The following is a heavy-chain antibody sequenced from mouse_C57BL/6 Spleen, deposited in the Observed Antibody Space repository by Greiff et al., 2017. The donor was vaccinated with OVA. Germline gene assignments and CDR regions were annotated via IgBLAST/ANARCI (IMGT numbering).Heavy chain of an antibody. Sequence: QVQLQQSGAELVKPGASVKLSCKASGYTFTSYWMHWVKQRPGQGLEWIGMIHPNSGSTNYNEKFKSKATLTVDKSSSTAYMQLSSLTSEDSAVYYCAREGDEIFDYWGQGTTLTVSS. CDR3: AREGDEIFDY. J-gene: IGHJ2*01. V-gene: IGHV1-64*01. CDR1: GYTFTSYW. CDR2: IHPNSGST.